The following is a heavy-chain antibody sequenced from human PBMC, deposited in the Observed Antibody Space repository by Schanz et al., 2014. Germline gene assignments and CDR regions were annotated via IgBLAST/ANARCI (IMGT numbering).Heavy chain of an antibody. CDR3: ARAQGVIRLYYGVDV. Sequence: VQLLESGGGLVQPGGSLRLSCAASGITLSGYGLHWVRQAPGKGLEWVGFISFDGRNTGYAHSVKGRFTISRDNSKNTVYLQMNSLRSDDAAVYYCARAQGVIRLYYGVDVWGQGTTVTVSS. V-gene: IGHV3-30*03. D-gene: IGHD3-10*01. J-gene: IGHJ6*02. CDR1: GITLSGYG. CDR2: ISFDGRNT.